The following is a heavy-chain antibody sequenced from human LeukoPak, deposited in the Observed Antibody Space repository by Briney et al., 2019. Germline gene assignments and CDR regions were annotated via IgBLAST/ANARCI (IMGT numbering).Heavy chain of an antibody. CDR2: IKSSGGRT. V-gene: IGHV3-23*01. J-gene: IGHJ1*01. D-gene: IGHD2-2*03. CDR1: GFTFTSHA. Sequence: GGSLRLSCAATGFTFTSHAMTWVRQAPGKGLEWVSAIKSSGGRTFYADSVKGRFTISRDNSKNTLYLQMNSLIVEDTAIYYCAYVIIAAAGYEYFQYWGQGTLVTVSS. CDR3: AYVIIAAAGYEYFQY.